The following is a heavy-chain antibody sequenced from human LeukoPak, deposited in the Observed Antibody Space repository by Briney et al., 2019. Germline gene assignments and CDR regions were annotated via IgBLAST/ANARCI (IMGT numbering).Heavy chain of an antibody. CDR2: INRSGST. D-gene: IGHD3-3*01. Sequence: SETLSLTCAVYGGSFSGYYWSWIRQPPGKGLEWIGEINRSGSTNYNPSLKSRVTISVDTSKNQFSLKLSSVTAADTAVYYCARANYDFWSGYSDYYYYGMDVWGQGTTVTVSS. CDR1: GGSFSGYY. V-gene: IGHV4-34*01. J-gene: IGHJ6*02. CDR3: ARANYDFWSGYSDYYYYGMDV.